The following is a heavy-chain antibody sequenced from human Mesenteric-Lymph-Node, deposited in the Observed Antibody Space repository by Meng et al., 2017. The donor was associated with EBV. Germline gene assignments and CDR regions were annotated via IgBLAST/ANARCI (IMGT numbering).Heavy chain of an antibody. CDR2: INHSGST. V-gene: IGHV4-34*01. D-gene: IGHD4-23*01. CDR3: ARGGGVLTPLDY. Sequence: QVPLLQGGVGVLTPSGTLALTCAVYGGSFSGYYWSWIRQPPGRGLEWIGEINHSGSTNYNPSLKSRVTISVDTSKNQFSLKLRSVTAADTAVYYCARGGGVLTPLDYWGQGGLVTVSS. CDR1: GGSFSGYY. J-gene: IGHJ4*02.